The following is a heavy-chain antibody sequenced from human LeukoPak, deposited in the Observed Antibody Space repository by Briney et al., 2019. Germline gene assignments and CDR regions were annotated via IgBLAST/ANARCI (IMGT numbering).Heavy chain of an antibody. D-gene: IGHD3-22*01. J-gene: IGHJ4*02. CDR1: GYTFTGYY. V-gene: IGHV1-2*02. Sequence: ASVKVSCKASGYTFTGYYMHWVRQAPGQGLEWMGWINPNSGGTNYAQKFQGRVTMTRDTSISTAYMELSRLRSDDTAVYYRARDHPDYYDSRGLDYWGQGTLVTVSS. CDR3: ARDHPDYYDSRGLDY. CDR2: INPNSGGT.